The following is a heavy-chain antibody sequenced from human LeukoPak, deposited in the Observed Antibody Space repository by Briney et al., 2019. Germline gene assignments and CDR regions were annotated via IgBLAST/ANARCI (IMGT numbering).Heavy chain of an antibody. CDR3: ARLNYYGSGIAEY. CDR2: VYHRGTT. D-gene: IGHD3-10*01. J-gene: IGHJ4*02. CDR1: GYSISSGYY. V-gene: IGHV4-38-2*01. Sequence: SETLSLTCAVSGYSISSGYYWGWIRQPPGKGLEWIGNVYHRGTTYYNPSLRSRVTLSVDTSKNQFSLTLTSVTAADTAMYYCARLNYYGSGIAEYWGQGTLVTVSS.